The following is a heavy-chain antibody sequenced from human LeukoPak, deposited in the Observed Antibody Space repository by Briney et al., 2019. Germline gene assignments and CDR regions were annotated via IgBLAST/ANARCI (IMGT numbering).Heavy chain of an antibody. D-gene: IGHD6-13*01. J-gene: IGHJ4*02. CDR1: GYTFTSYY. CDR2: INPSGGST. Sequence: ASVKVSCKASGYTFTSYYMHWVRQAPGQGLEWMGIINPSGGSTSYAQKFQGRVTMTRDTSTSTVYMELSSLRSEDTAVYYCARDGIAAAGTPYYFDYWRQGTLVTVSS. CDR3: ARDGIAAAGTPYYFDY. V-gene: IGHV1-46*01.